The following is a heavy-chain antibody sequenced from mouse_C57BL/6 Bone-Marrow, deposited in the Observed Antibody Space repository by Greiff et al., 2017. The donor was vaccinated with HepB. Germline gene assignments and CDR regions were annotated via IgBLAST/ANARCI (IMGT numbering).Heavy chain of an antibody. V-gene: IGHV1-81*01. CDR2: IYPRSGNT. Sequence: QVQLQQSGAELARPGASVKLSCKASGYTFTSYGISWVKQRTGQGLEWIGEIYPRSGNTYYNEKFKGKATLTADKSSSTAYMELRSLTSEDSAVYFCARHDYYGSSPYYAMDYWGQGTSVTVSS. D-gene: IGHD1-1*01. CDR1: GYTFTSYG. CDR3: ARHDYYGSSPYYAMDY. J-gene: IGHJ4*01.